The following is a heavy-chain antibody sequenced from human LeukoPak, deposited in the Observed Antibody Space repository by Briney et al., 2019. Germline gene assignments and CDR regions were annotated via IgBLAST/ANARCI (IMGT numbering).Heavy chain of an antibody. Sequence: GGSLRLSCETSGFTFSGYGMHWVRQAPGKGLEWVAVIWHNGNKKYYADSVKGRFTISRDNSEGTLYLQMRSLRAEDTALYFCARTSSGGTSNYFDYWGQGTLVTVSS. CDR2: IWHNGNKK. CDR1: GFTFSGYG. D-gene: IGHD2-15*01. CDR3: ARTSSGGTSNYFDY. J-gene: IGHJ4*02. V-gene: IGHV3-33*01.